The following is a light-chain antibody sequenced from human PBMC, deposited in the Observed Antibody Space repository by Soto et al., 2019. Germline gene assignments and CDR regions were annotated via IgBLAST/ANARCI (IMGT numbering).Light chain of an antibody. CDR3: QQYNNWPQT. CDR1: QSVSSN. J-gene: IGKJ1*01. Sequence: EIGMTQSPATLSVSPGERSTLSCMASQSVSSNLAWYQQKPGQAPRLLIYGASTRATGIPARFSGSGSGTEFTLTISSLQSEDFAVYYCQQYNNWPQTFGQGTKVDI. CDR2: GAS. V-gene: IGKV3-15*01.